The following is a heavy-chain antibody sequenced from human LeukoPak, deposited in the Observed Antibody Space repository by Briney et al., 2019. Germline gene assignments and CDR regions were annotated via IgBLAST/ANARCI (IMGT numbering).Heavy chain of an antibody. CDR2: IWSDGSSQ. CDR1: GFTFSNYF. J-gene: IGHJ4*02. Sequence: GGSLRLSCVASGFTFSNYFMHWVRQAPGRGLDWVALIWSDGSSQYYADSVKGRFTISRDNSKNTLYLQMNSLRAEDTAVYYCSSRVPAVIYWGQGTLVTVSS. CDR3: SSRVPAVIY. V-gene: IGHV3-33*01. D-gene: IGHD2-2*01.